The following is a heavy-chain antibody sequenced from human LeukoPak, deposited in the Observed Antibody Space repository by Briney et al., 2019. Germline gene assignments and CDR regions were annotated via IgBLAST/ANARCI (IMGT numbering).Heavy chain of an antibody. V-gene: IGHV1-18*01. J-gene: IGHJ4*02. CDR2: ISAYNGNT. CDR1: GYTFTSYG. CDR3: ARATLSGYSYGSFDY. Sequence: ASVKVSCKASGYTFTSYGISWVRQAPGRGLEWMGWISAYNGNTNYAQKPQGRVTMTTDTSTSTAYMELRSLRSDDTAVYYCARATLSGYSYGSFDYWGQGTLVTVSS. D-gene: IGHD5-18*01.